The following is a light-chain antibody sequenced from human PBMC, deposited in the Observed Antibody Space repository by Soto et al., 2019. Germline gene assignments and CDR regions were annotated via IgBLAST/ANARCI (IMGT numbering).Light chain of an antibody. J-gene: IGKJ1*01. V-gene: IGKV3-15*01. CDR2: RAS. CDR1: QSLSGN. Sequence: EIVLTQSPGTLSLSTGERAILSCRASQSLSGNLAWYQPRPGQAPRLLIFRASTRATGVPARFSGRGSGTEFTLTISGLQSEDFAVYYCQQYSKWPPWTVGPGTKADIK. CDR3: QQYSKWPPWT.